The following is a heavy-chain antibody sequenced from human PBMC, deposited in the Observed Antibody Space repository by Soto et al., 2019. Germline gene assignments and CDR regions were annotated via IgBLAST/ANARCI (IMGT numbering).Heavy chain of an antibody. Sequence: GGSLRLSCAASGFTFSNYFMHWVRQVPGEGLVWVSRMSGDGKTISYADSVKGRFTISRDNAKNTLYLQMNSLRVEDTAVYYCARTYVRGIAGFDPWGQGTLVTVSS. CDR1: GFTFSNYF. D-gene: IGHD3-10*02. J-gene: IGHJ5*02. V-gene: IGHV3-74*01. CDR2: MSGDGKTI. CDR3: ARTYVRGIAGFDP.